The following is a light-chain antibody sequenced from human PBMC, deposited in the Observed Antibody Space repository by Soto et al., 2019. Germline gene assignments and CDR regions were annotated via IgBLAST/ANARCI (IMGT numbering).Light chain of an antibody. CDR3: QQRSNWQVT. CDR2: DAS. Sequence: EIVLTQSPATLSLSPGERATLSCRASQSVSSYLAWYQQKPGQAPRLLIYDASNRATGIPARFSGSGSGTDVTLTISSREPEDFAVYYCQQRSNWQVTFGPGTKVDIK. V-gene: IGKV3-11*01. CDR1: QSVSSY. J-gene: IGKJ3*01.